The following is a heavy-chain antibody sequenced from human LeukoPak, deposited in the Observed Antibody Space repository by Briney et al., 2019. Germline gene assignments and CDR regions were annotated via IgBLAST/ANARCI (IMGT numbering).Heavy chain of an antibody. D-gene: IGHD2-2*02. J-gene: IGHJ3*02. CDR1: GFTFSDYY. V-gene: IGHV3-11*04. CDR2: ISSGGNPI. Sequence: GGSLRLSCAASGFTFSDYYMSWIRQAPGKGLEWVSYISSGGNPIYYADSVKGRFTISRDNAKNSLYLQMNSLRAEDTAVYYCVRAVPAAILGAFDIWGQGTMVTVSS. CDR3: VRAVPAAILGAFDI.